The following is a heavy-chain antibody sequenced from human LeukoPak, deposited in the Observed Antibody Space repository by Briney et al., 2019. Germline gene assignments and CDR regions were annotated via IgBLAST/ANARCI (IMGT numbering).Heavy chain of an antibody. CDR1: GGSFSGYY. V-gene: IGHV4-34*01. CDR2: INHSGST. J-gene: IGHJ4*02. Sequence: PSETLSLTCAVYGGSFSGYYWSWIRQPPGKGLEWIGEINHSGSTNYNPSLKSRVTISVDTSKNQFSLKLSSVTAADTAVYYCARAHPHRYWGQGTLVTVSS. CDR3: ARAHPHRY.